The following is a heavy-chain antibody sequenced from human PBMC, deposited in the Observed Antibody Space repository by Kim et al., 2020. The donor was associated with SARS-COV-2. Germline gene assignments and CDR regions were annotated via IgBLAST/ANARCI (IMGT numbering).Heavy chain of an antibody. CDR2: ISYDGSNK. CDR1: GFTFSSCA. Sequence: GGSLRLSCAASGFTFSSCAIHWVRQAPGKGLEWVAVISYDGSNKNYADSVKGRFTISRDNSKNTLYLQMNSLKTEDTAVYYCTSDLGDYCGGDCYSRVWGLGTTVTVSS. D-gene: IGHD2-21*02. J-gene: IGHJ6*02. CDR3: TSDLGDYCGGDCYSRV. V-gene: IGHV3-30-3*01.